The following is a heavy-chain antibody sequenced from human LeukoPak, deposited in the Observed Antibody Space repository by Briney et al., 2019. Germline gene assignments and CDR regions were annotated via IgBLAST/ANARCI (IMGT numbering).Heavy chain of an antibody. CDR1: GYTFSDFS. D-gene: IGHD3-22*01. V-gene: IGHV3-21*01. J-gene: IGHJ4*02. CDR2: ISVRSNYR. Sequence: GGSLRLSCAASGYTFSDFSVNWVRQAPGKGLEWVSSISVRSNYRYYADSVRGRFTISRDDARDSLFLQMNSLRAEDTAVYFCVRLRRNNDRSGYYYYYDHWGQGTLVTVSS. CDR3: VRLRRNNDRSGYYYYYDH.